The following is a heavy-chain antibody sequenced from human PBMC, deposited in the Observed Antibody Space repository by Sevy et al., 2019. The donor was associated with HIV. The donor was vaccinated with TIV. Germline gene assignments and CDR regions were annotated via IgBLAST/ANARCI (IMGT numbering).Heavy chain of an antibody. J-gene: IGHJ4*02. CDR2: TSHDGKYN. D-gene: IGHD2-21*02. CDR1: GFTFSSYD. CDR3: ARLFSCGGDCYYLDY. V-gene: IGHV3-30*04. Sequence: ALRLSCAGSGFTFSSYDMHWVRQAPGKGLEWVAVTSHDGKYNNYADSVKVRFTISRDNFKNTLYLQMNILRVEDTAVYFCARLFSCGGDCYYLDYWGQGALVTVSS.